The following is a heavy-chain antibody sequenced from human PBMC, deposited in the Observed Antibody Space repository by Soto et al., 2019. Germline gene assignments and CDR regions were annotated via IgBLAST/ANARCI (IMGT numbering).Heavy chain of an antibody. V-gene: IGHV3-53*04. D-gene: IGHD2-15*01. Sequence: GGSLRLSCAASGFTVSSNYMSWVRQAPGKGLEWVSVIYSGGSTYYADSVKGRFTISRHNSKNTLYLQMNSLRAEDTAVYYCAREGRDISRYYYMDVWGKGTTVTVSS. J-gene: IGHJ6*03. CDR3: AREGRDISRYYYMDV. CDR1: GFTVSSNY. CDR2: IYSGGST.